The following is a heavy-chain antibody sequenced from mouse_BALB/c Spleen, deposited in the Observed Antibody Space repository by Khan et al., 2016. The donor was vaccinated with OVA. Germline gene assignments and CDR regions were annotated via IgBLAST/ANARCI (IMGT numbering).Heavy chain of an antibody. Sequence: VQLKESGPSLVKPSQTLSLTCSVTGDSITTGYWNWIRKFPGNKLEYMGYIIYTGYTYYNPSLKSRISITRHTSNNQYYLQLNSVTDEDTATYYCARSTCRYAFVYWGQGTLVTVSA. D-gene: IGHD2-14*01. CDR3: ARSTCRYAFVY. CDR2: IIYTGYT. J-gene: IGHJ3*01. V-gene: IGHV3-8*02. CDR1: GDSITTGY.